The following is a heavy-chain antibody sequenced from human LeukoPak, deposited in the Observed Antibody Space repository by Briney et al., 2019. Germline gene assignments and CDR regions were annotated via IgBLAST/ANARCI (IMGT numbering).Heavy chain of an antibody. Sequence: PGGSLRLSCAASGFTFSSYSMNWVRQAPGKGLEWVSYISSSGSAIYYADSVKGRFTISRDNAKNSLYLQMNSLRAEDTAVYYCARGDYYDSSGYYDYWGQGTLVTVSS. CDR3: ARGDYYDSSGYYDY. V-gene: IGHV3-48*04. CDR2: ISSSGSAI. CDR1: GFTFSSYS. J-gene: IGHJ4*02. D-gene: IGHD3-22*01.